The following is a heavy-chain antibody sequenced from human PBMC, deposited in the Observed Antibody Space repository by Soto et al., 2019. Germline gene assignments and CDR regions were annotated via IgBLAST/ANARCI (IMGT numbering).Heavy chain of an antibody. D-gene: IGHD1-26*01. Sequence: EVQLVESGGGLVQPGGSLRLSCAASGFTFSSYSMNWVRQAPGKGLEWVSYISSSSSTIYYADSVKGRFTISRDNAKNSLYLQMNSLRAEDTALYYCANLLGPFDYWGQGTLVTVSS. CDR1: GFTFSSYS. J-gene: IGHJ4*02. CDR3: ANLLGPFDY. V-gene: IGHV3-48*01. CDR2: ISSSSSTI.